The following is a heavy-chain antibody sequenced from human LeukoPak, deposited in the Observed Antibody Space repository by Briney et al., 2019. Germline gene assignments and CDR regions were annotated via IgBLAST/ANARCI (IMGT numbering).Heavy chain of an antibody. CDR1: GGSISSYY. J-gene: IGHJ6*04. CDR2: IYYSGST. D-gene: IGHD2-15*01. Sequence: SETLSLTCTVSGGSISSYYWSWIRQPPGKGLEWIGDIYYSGSTNYNPSLKSRVTISADTSKNQFSLKLSSVTAADTAVYYCARDRRGRYCSGGSCYSRAPHYYYYGMDVWGKGTTVTVSS. CDR3: ARDRRGRYCSGGSCYSRAPHYYYYGMDV. V-gene: IGHV4-59*01.